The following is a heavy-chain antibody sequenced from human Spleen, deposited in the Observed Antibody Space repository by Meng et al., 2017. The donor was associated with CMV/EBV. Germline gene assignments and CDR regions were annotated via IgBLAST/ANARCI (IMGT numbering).Heavy chain of an antibody. CDR3: ARSPGPGHYGMDV. Sequence: ASVKVSCKASGYTFTNYYMHWVRQAPGQGLEWMGIINPSGGSTSYAQKFQGRVTMTRDTSTSTVYMELSSLRSEDTAVYYCARSPGPGHYGMDVWGQGTTVTVSS. V-gene: IGHV1-46*01. J-gene: IGHJ6*02. CDR2: INPSGGST. CDR1: GYTFTNYY.